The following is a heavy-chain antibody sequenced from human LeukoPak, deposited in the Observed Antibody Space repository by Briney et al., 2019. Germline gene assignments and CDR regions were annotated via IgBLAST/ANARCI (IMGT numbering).Heavy chain of an antibody. CDR3: ASNYCSSTSCYFDY. Sequence: PGGSLRLSCAASGFTFSSDWMSWVRQAPGKGLEWVANIKQDGSEKYYVDSVKGRFTISRDNAKNSLYLQMNSLRAEDTAVYYCASNYCSSTSCYFDYWGQGTLVTVSS. J-gene: IGHJ4*02. CDR2: IKQDGSEK. D-gene: IGHD2-2*01. V-gene: IGHV3-7*01. CDR1: GFTFSSDW.